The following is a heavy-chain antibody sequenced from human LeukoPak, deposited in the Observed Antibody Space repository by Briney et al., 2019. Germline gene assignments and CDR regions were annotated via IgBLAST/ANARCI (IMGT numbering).Heavy chain of an antibody. J-gene: IGHJ3*02. V-gene: IGHV2-5*02. CDR3: ALQVTSDAFDI. Sequence: SGPTLVKPTQTLTLTCTFSGFSLSTSGVGVGWLRQPPGKALEWLALIYWDDDKWYSPSLKSRLTITKDTSKNQVVLTMTNMDPVDTATYYCALQVTSDAFDIWGQGTMVTVSS. D-gene: IGHD3-10*01. CDR2: IYWDDDK. CDR1: GFSLSTSGVG.